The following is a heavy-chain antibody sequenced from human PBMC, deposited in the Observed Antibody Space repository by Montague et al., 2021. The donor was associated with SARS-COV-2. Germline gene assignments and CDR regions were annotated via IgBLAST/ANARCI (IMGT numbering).Heavy chain of an antibody. Sequence: CAISGDSVSSNSAAWNWIRQSPSRGLEWLGRTYYRSKWYNDYVVSVKSRITINPDTSKNQFSLQLNSVTPEDTAVYYCARDDPYCTNGVCCTGNWFDPWGQGTLVTVSS. CDR2: TYYRSKWYN. V-gene: IGHV6-1*01. CDR3: ARDDPYCTNGVCCTGNWFDP. CDR1: GDSVSSNSAA. J-gene: IGHJ5*02. D-gene: IGHD2-8*01.